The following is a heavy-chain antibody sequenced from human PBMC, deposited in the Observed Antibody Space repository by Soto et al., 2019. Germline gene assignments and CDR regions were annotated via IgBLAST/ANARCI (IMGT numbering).Heavy chain of an antibody. J-gene: IGHJ6*03. Sequence: QDQLVQSGVEVKKPGASVKVSCKASGYSFTNYGITWVRQAPGQGFEWMGWISAYNGNTNYAQKFQGRVTLTTDASTSTADLELRSLRSDDTAVYYCARDRGVAPRVGGNTHYYFYMDVWGKGTTVTVSS. CDR3: ARDRGVAPRVGGNTHYYFYMDV. D-gene: IGHD5-18*01. CDR1: GYSFTNYG. CDR2: ISAYNGNT. V-gene: IGHV1-18*01.